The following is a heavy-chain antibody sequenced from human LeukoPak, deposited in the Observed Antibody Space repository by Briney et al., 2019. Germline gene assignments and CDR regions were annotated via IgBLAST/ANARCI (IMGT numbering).Heavy chain of an antibody. D-gene: IGHD3-10*01. CDR1: GGSISSYY. V-gene: IGHV4-59*01. CDR2: IYYSGST. Sequence: SEALSLTCTVSGGSISSYYWSWIRQPPGKGLEWIGYIYYSGSTNYNPSLKSRVTISVDTSKNQFSLKLSSVTAADTAVYYCARDRGGSLDYWGQGTLVTVSS. CDR3: ARDRGGSLDY. J-gene: IGHJ4*02.